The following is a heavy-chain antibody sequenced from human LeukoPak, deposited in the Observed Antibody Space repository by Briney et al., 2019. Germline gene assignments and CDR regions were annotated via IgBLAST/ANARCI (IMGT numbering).Heavy chain of an antibody. V-gene: IGHV1-8*01. CDR3: SRIVVDKATVIYYYYYMDV. Sequence: GASVKVSCKASGYTFTSYDINWVRQATGQGLEWMGWMNPNSGNTGYAQKFQGRVTMTRNTSISTAYMELSSLRSEDTAVYYCSRIVVDKATVIYYYYYMDVWGKGTTVTVSS. CDR2: MNPNSGNT. CDR1: GYTFTSYD. J-gene: IGHJ6*03. D-gene: IGHD5-18*01.